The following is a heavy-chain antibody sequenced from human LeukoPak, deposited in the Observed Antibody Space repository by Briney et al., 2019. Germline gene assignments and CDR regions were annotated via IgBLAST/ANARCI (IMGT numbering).Heavy chain of an antibody. J-gene: IGHJ4*02. D-gene: IGHD5-18*01. CDR3: ARSVQSYGRPYFDY. V-gene: IGHV4-59*01. Sequence: PSETLSLTCTVSGGSISSYYWSWIRQPPGKGLEWIGYIYYSGSTNYNPSLKSRVTISVDTSKNQFSLKLSSVTAADTAVYCCARSVQSYGRPYFDYWGQGTLVTVSS. CDR2: IYYSGST. CDR1: GGSISSYY.